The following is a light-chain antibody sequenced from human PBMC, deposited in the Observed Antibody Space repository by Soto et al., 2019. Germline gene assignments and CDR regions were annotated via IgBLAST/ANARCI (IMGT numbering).Light chain of an antibody. CDR3: QQYNSYRT. CDR2: DAS. J-gene: IGKJ1*01. CDR1: QSISSW. Sequence: DIQMTQSPSALSASVGDIVTINFRASQSISSWLAWYQQKPGKAPKLLIYDASNLGSGVPSRFSGSGSGTEFTLTISSLQPDDFATYYCQQYNSYRTFGQGTKVDIK. V-gene: IGKV1-5*01.